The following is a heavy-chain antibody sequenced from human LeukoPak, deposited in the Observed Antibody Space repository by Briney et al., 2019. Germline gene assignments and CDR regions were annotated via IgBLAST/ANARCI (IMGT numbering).Heavy chain of an antibody. CDR2: ISGSGGST. V-gene: IGHV3-23*01. D-gene: IGHD3-10*01. CDR1: GFTFSSYA. J-gene: IGHJ4*02. CDR3: ANTPLYYYGSGSSFDY. Sequence: GGSLRLSCAASGFTFSSYAMSWVRQAPGKGLEWVSAISGSGGSTYYADSVKGRFTISRDNSKNTLYLQMNSLRAEDTAVYYCANTPLYYYGSGSSFDYWGQGTLVTVSS.